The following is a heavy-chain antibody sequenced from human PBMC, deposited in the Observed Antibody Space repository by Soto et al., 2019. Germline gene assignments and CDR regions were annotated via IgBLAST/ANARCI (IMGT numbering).Heavy chain of an antibody. Sequence: QVPLVQSGAEVKKPGSSVKVSCKASGGTFSSYPISWVRQAPGQGLEWMGRIIPILGIANYAQKFQGRVTITADKSTSTAYMELSSLRSEDTAVYYCAALYCSSTSCYEGGFDYWGQGTLVTVSS. V-gene: IGHV1-69*02. CDR3: AALYCSSTSCYEGGFDY. CDR2: IIPILGIA. J-gene: IGHJ4*02. D-gene: IGHD2-2*01. CDR1: GGTFSSYP.